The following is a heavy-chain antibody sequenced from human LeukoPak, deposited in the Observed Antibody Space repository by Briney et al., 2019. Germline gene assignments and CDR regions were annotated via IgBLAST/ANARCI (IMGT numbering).Heavy chain of an antibody. CDR3: ARDVLGYIVATSPFDY. CDR2: IKQDGSEK. D-gene: IGHD5-12*01. Sequence: GGSLRLSCAASGFTFSSYWMSWVRQAPGKGLEWVANIKQDGSEKYYVDSVKGRFTISRDNAKNSLCLQMNSLRAEDTAVYYCARDVLGYIVATSPFDYWGQGTLVTVSS. J-gene: IGHJ4*02. V-gene: IGHV3-7*01. CDR1: GFTFSSYW.